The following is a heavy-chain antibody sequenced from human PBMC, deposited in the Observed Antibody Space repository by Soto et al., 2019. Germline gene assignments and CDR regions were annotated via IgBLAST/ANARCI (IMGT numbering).Heavy chain of an antibody. V-gene: IGHV3-30*03. J-gene: IGHJ4*02. CDR3: ARQEYSTTWYLNY. CDR2: ISYDGSNK. CDR1: GCTFSSYG. D-gene: IGHD6-13*01. Sequence: GGALRISCAASGCTFSSYGMHWVSQAPGKGLEWVAVISYDGSNKYYADSVKVRFTISRDNSKNTLYLQMNSLRAEDTAVYYCARQEYSTTWYLNYWGQGTLVTVSS.